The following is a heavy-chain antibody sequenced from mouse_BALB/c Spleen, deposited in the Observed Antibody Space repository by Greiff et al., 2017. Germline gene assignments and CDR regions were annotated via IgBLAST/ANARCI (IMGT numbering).Heavy chain of an antibody. V-gene: IGHV14-3*02. J-gene: IGHJ4*01. Sequence: VQLQQSGAELVKPGASVKLSCTASGFNIKDTYMHWVKQRPEQGLEWIGRIDPANGNTKYDPKFQGKATITADTSSNTAYLQLSSLTSEDTAVYYCATVSRGYAMDYWGQGTSVTVSS. CDR1: GFNIKDTY. CDR2: IDPANGNT. CDR3: ATVSRGYAMDY.